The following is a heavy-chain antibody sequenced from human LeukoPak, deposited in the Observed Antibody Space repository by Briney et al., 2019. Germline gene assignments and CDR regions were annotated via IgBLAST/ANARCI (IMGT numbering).Heavy chain of an antibody. CDR2: INPGGGST. V-gene: IGHV1-46*01. D-gene: IGHD6-13*01. J-gene: IGHJ5*02. CDR3: ARDPSAFRPTIAAAGTYYWFDP. CDR1: GYTFASYY. Sequence: ASVNLSCKASGYTFASYYMHWVRQAPGQGLEWMGIINPGGGSTSYAQKFHGRVTMTRDTSTSTVYMELSSLSSEDTAVYYCARDPSAFRPTIAAAGTYYWFDPWGEGTRDTVSS.